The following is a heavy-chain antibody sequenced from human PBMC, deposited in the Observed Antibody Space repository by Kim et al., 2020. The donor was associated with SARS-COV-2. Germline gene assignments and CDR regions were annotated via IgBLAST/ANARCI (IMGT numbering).Heavy chain of an antibody. D-gene: IGHD6-13*01. V-gene: IGHV4-31*02. J-gene: IGHJ4*02. CDR3: ARVAGSTWYADY. CDR2: T. Sequence: TFYNPSLKSRIVISVDTSKNQFSLTLNSVTAADTAVYYCARVAGSTWYADYWGQGTLVTVSS.